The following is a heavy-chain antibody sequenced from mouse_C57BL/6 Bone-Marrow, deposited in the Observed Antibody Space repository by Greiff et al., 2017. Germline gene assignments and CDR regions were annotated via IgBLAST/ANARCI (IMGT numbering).Heavy chain of an antibody. CDR3: ARGESNKPSWFAY. V-gene: IGHV1-76*01. J-gene: IGHJ3*01. Sequence: QVHVKQSGAELVRPGASVKLSCKASGYTFTDYYINWVKQRPGQGLEWIARIYPGSGNTYYNEKFKGKATLTAEKSSSTAYMQLSSLTSEDSAVYFCARGESNKPSWFAYWGQGTLVTVSA. CDR2: IYPGSGNT. CDR1: GYTFTDYY.